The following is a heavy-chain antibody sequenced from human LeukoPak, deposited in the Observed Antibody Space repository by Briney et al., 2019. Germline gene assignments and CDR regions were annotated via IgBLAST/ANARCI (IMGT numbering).Heavy chain of an antibody. CDR2: INHSGST. Sequence: SETLSLTCAVYGGSFSGYYWSWIRQPPGKGLEWIGEINHSGSTNYSPSLKSRVTISVDTSKNQFSLKLSSVTAADTAVYYCARGVGDSSGYYYDDYWGQGTLVTVSS. D-gene: IGHD3-22*01. CDR3: ARGVGDSSGYYYDDY. V-gene: IGHV4-34*01. CDR1: GGSFSGYY. J-gene: IGHJ4*02.